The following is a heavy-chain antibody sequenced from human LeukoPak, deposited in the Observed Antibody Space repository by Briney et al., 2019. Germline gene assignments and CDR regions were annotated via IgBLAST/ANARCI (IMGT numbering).Heavy chain of an antibody. CDR3: AGLYVSSGYYYFDY. CDR2: IHPSDSDT. CDR1: GYSFTSYW. J-gene: IGHJ4*02. V-gene: IGHV5-51*01. Sequence: GESLKISCKGSGYSFTSYWIGWVRQMPGKGLEWMGIIHPSDSDTRNNPSFQGQVTISADKSISTAYLHWSSLKASDTAMYYCAGLYVSSGYYYFDYWGQGTLVTVSS. D-gene: IGHD3-22*01.